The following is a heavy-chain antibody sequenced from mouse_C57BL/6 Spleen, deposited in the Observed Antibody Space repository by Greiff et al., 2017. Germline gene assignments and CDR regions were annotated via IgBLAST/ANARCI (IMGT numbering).Heavy chain of an antibody. V-gene: IGHV1-72*01. D-gene: IGHD2-2*01. Sequence: QVQLQQPGAELVKPGASVKLSCKASGYTFTSYWLHWVQQRPGRGLEWIGRIDPNSGGTKYNEKFKSKATLTVDKPSSTAYMQLSSLTSEDSAVYYCAGIWLKGHYYAMDYWGQGTSVTVSS. CDR3: AGIWLKGHYYAMDY. J-gene: IGHJ4*01. CDR1: GYTFTSYW. CDR2: IDPNSGGT.